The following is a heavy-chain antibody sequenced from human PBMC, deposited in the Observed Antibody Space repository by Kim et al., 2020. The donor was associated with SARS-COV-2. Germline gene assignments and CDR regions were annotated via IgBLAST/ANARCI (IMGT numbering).Heavy chain of an antibody. D-gene: IGHD3-22*01. CDR2: VSASGAST. CDR3: AIEGGYDY. CDR1: GFIFSNYA. J-gene: IGHJ4*02. Sequence: GGSLRLSCAASGFIFSNYAMSWVRQAPGKGLAWVSDVSASGASTYYADSVKGRFTISRDNSKNTLYLQMNSLRAEDTAVYYCAIEGGYDYWGQGTLVTVSS. V-gene: IGHV3-23*01.